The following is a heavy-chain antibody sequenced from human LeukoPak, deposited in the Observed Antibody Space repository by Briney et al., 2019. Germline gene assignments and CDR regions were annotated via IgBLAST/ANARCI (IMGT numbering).Heavy chain of an antibody. CDR1: GFTVSDYY. CDR3: ASGSGSLYYFDY. Sequence: GGSLRLSCAASGFTVSDYYMSWVRQAPGKGLEWVSVIYTGGSTSYADSVKGRFTISRDNSKNTLYLQMNSLRAEDTAVYYCASGSGSLYYFDYWGQGTLVTVSS. V-gene: IGHV3-53*01. CDR2: IYTGGST. D-gene: IGHD1-26*01. J-gene: IGHJ4*02.